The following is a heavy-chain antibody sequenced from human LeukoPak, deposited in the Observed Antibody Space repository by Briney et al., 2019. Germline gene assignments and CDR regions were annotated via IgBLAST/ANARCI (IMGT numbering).Heavy chain of an antibody. J-gene: IGHJ4*02. CDR2: INPNSGGT. CDR1: GYTFTGYY. CDR3: ARDPPPYYDFWSGSLDY. Sequence: ASVKVSCKASGYTFTGYYMHWVRQAPGQGLEWMGWINPNSGGTNCAQKFQGRVTMTRDTSISTAYMELSRLRSDDTAVYYCARDPPPYYDFWSGSLDYWGQGTLVTVSS. D-gene: IGHD3-3*01. V-gene: IGHV1-2*02.